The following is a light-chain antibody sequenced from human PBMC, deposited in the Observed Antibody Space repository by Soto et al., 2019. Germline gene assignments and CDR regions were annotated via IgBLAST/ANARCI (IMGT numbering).Light chain of an antibody. CDR1: QSVLYSSNNKNY. J-gene: IGKJ5*01. V-gene: IGKV4-1*01. CDR2: WAS. CDR3: QQYYNSPIT. Sequence: DIVMTQSPDFLAVSLGERATINCKSSQSVLYSSNNKNYLAWYQQKPGQPPKLLIYWASTRNSGVPDRFSGSGSGADFTLTISSLQAEDVAVYYCQQYYNSPITFGQGTRLEIK.